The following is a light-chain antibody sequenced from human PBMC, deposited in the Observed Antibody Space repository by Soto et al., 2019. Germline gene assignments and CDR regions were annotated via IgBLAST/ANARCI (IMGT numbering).Light chain of an antibody. Sequence: DIPMTQSPSTLSASVGDRVTITCRASQSISSWLAWYQQKPGKAPKSLIYKASSLESGVPSRFSGSGSGTEFTLTISSLQPDDFATYYCQQYRSYPITFGQGTRLEMK. CDR3: QQYRSYPIT. CDR1: QSISSW. V-gene: IGKV1-5*03. CDR2: KAS. J-gene: IGKJ5*01.